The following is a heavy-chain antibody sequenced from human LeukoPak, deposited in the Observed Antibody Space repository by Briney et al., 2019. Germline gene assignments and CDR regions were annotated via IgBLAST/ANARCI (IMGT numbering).Heavy chain of an antibody. CDR2: INPNSGGT. CDR3: AREGELFPERLFWFDP. J-gene: IGHJ5*02. Sequence: ASVKVSCKASGYTFTSYYMHWVRQAPGQGLEWMAWINPNSGGTNYAQKFQGRVTMTRDTSISTAYMELSRLRSDDTAVYYCAREGELFPERLFWFDPWGQGTLVTVSS. V-gene: IGHV1-2*02. D-gene: IGHD1-1*01. CDR1: GYTFTSYY.